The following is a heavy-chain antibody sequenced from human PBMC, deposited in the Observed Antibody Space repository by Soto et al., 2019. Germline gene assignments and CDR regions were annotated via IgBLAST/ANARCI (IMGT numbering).Heavy chain of an antibody. J-gene: IGHJ6*02. CDR2: IYHSGST. CDR1: GGSISSSNW. V-gene: IGHV4-4*02. D-gene: IGHD1-26*01. Sequence: SETLSLTCAVSGGSISSSNWCSWVRQPPGKGLEWIGEIYHSGSTNYNPSLKSRVTISVDKSKNQFSLKLSSVIAADTAVYYCARVSGSYYYGMDVWGQGTTVT. CDR3: ARVSGSYYYGMDV.